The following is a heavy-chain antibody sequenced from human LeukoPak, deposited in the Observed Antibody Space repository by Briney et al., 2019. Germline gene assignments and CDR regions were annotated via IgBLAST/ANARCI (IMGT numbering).Heavy chain of an antibody. V-gene: IGHV4-4*02. CDR3: ARRPLYYDFWSGPYYYYMDV. CDR2: IYHSGST. J-gene: IGHJ6*03. CDR1: GGSISTNNW. Sequence: PSETLSLTCAVSGGSISTNNWWSWVRQSPGKGLEWIGEIYHSGSTNYNPSLKSRVTISIDKSKNQFSLRLSSVTAADTAVYYCARRPLYYDFWSGPYYYYMDVWGKGTTVTVSS. D-gene: IGHD3-3*01.